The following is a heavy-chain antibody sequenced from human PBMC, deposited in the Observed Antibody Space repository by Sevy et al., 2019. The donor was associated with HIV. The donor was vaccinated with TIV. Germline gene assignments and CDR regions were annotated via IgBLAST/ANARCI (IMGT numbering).Heavy chain of an antibody. J-gene: IGHJ4*02. Sequence: GESLKISCAASGFTFSSYWMSWVRQAPGKGLEWVANIKQDGSEKYYVDSVKGRFTISRDNAKNSLYLQMNSLRAEDTAVYYCARRTGTTGTTSPFDYWGQGTLVTVSS. CDR2: IKQDGSEK. CDR3: ARRTGTTGTTSPFDY. V-gene: IGHV3-7*01. D-gene: IGHD1-1*01. CDR1: GFTFSSYW.